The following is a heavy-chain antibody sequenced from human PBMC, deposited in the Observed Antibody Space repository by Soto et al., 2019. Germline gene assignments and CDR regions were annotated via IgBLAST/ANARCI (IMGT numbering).Heavy chain of an antibody. J-gene: IGHJ4*02. Sequence: ASVKVSCKASGGTFSSYAISWVRQAPGQGLEWMGGIIPIFGTANYAQKFQGRVTITADESTSTAYMELSSLRSEDTAVYYCAREVVYCTNGVCSLSGPGVHFDYWGQGTLVTVSS. CDR2: IIPIFGTA. V-gene: IGHV1-69*13. D-gene: IGHD2-8*01. CDR1: GGTFSSYA. CDR3: AREVVYCTNGVCSLSGPGVHFDY.